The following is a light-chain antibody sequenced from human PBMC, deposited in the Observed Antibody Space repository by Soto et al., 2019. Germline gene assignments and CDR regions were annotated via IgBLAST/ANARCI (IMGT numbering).Light chain of an antibody. J-gene: IGKJ4*02. CDR2: GAS. Sequence: EIVLTQSPGTLSLSPGERATLSCRASQSVDSRCLAWYQQKPGQAPRLLPDGASSMATGIPDRFCGSESGTDFTLTISILEPEDFAVYYRQQYGTSPRTFGGGTRVEIK. V-gene: IGKV3-20*01. CDR1: QSVDSRC. CDR3: QQYGTSPRT.